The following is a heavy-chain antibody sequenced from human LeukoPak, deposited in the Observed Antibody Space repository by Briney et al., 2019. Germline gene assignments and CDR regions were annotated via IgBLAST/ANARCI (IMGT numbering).Heavy chain of an antibody. Sequence: GGSLRLSCAASGFTFSNAWMSWVRQAPGKGLEWVGRIKSKTDGGTTDYAAPVKGRFTISRDDSKNTLYLQMNSLKTEDTAVYYCTTGLGSSWYYFDYWGQGTLVTVSS. V-gene: IGHV3-15*01. D-gene: IGHD6-13*01. CDR2: IKSKTDGGTT. CDR3: TTGLGSSWYYFDY. J-gene: IGHJ4*02. CDR1: GFTFSNAW.